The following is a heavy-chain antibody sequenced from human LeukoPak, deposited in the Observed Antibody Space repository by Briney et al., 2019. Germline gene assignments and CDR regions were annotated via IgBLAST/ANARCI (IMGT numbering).Heavy chain of an antibody. CDR3: AKEPTRGSSGWYYFDY. CDR1: GFTFDDYA. D-gene: IGHD6-19*01. CDR2: ISWNSGSI. V-gene: IGHV3-9*01. Sequence: GGSLRLSCAASGFTFDDYAMHWVRQAPGKGLEWVSGISWNSGSIGYADSVKGRFTISRDNAKNSLYLQMNSLRAEDTALYYCAKEPTRGSSGWYYFDYWGQGTLVTVSS. J-gene: IGHJ4*02.